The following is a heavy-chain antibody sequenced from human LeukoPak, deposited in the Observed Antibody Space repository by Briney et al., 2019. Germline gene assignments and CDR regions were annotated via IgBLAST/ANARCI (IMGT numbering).Heavy chain of an antibody. CDR3: ARGAAAALYTLFDY. CDR1: EFTFSNYW. CDR2: ISPDGSTT. J-gene: IGHJ4*02. V-gene: IGHV3-74*01. D-gene: IGHD6-13*01. Sequence: PGGSLRLSCAASEFTFSNYWMHWVRQAPGKGLVWVSRISPDGSTTTYVDAAKGRFTISRDNAKDTLYLQLNSLRAEDTAVYYCARGAAAALYTLFDYWGQGTLVTVSS.